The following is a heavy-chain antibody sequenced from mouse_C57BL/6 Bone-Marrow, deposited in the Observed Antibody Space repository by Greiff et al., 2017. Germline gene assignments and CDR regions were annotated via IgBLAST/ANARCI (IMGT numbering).Heavy chain of an antibody. CDR1: GYSFTSYY. CDR2: IYPGSGNT. CDR3: ARWDTTGRWYVDV. V-gene: IGHV1-66*01. D-gene: IGHD1-1*01. Sequence: VQLQQSGPELVKPGASVKISCTASGYSFTSYYIPWVKQRPGQGLEWIGCIYPGSGNTKYNEKFKGKATLTADTSSSTAYMQLSSLTSEDSAVYYCARWDTTGRWYVDVWGTGTTVTVSS. J-gene: IGHJ1*03.